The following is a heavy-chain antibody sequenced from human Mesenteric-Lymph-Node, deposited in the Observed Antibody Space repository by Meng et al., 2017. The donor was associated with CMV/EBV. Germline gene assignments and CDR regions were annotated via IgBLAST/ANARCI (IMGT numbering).Heavy chain of an antibody. D-gene: IGHD3-10*01. Sequence: GGSRLSCAASGFTFDDYAMHWVRQAPGKGLEWVSLISWDGGSTYYADSVKGRFTISRDNSKNSLYLQMNSLRAEDTALYYCAKNEPSGIWFGELTSWGQGTLVTVSS. CDR2: ISWDGGST. V-gene: IGHV3-43D*03. CDR1: GFTFDDYA. CDR3: AKNEPSGIWFGELTS. J-gene: IGHJ4*02.